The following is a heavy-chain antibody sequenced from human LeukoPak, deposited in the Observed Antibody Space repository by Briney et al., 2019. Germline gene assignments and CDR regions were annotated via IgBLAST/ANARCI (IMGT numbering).Heavy chain of an antibody. J-gene: IGHJ4*02. CDR2: IKQEGSEK. V-gene: IGHV3-7*01. D-gene: IGHD2-2*01. CDR1: GFTFSSYW. CDR3: ARGGGVVVPAAIMMYFDY. Sequence: GGSLRLSCAASGFTFSSYWMSWVRQAPGKGLEWVANIKQEGSEKYYVDSVKGRFTISRDNAKNSLYLQMNSLRAEDTAVYYCARGGGVVVPAAIMMYFDYWGQGTLVTVSS.